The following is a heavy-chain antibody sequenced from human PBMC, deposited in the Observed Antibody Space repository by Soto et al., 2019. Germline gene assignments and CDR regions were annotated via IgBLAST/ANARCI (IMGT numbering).Heavy chain of an antibody. CDR2: ISPRSDYI. CDR1: GFIFSSYS. Sequence: EVQLVESGGGLVKPGGSLRLSCAASGFIFSSYSMNWVRQAPGKGLEWVSSISPRSDYIYFADSMRGRFTISRDNAQNSLYLHMNNQRAEDTAVYHCARVSGTLERYSDLDYWGQGTLVTVSS. J-gene: IGHJ4*02. D-gene: IGHD3-10*01. V-gene: IGHV3-21*06. CDR3: ARVSGTLERYSDLDY.